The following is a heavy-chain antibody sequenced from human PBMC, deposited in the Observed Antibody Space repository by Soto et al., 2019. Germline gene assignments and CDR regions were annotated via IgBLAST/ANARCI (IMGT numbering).Heavy chain of an antibody. D-gene: IGHD2-15*01. Sequence: PGGSLRLSCAASGFTFSSYSMNWVRQAPGKGLEWVSSISSSSSYIYYADSVKGRFTISRDNAKNSLYLQMNSLRAEDTAVYYCAKGEFGYCSGGSCYSGAFYIWGQGTMVTVSS. CDR2: ISSSSSYI. CDR3: AKGEFGYCSGGSCYSGAFYI. J-gene: IGHJ3*02. V-gene: IGHV3-21*04. CDR1: GFTFSSYS.